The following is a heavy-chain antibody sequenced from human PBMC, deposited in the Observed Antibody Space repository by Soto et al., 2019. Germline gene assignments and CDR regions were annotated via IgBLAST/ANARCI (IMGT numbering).Heavy chain of an antibody. CDR3: AREYHTMYGDYYYFDY. J-gene: IGHJ4*02. CDR2: ISAYNGNT. D-gene: IGHD4-17*01. CDR1: GYTFTSYG. V-gene: IGHV1-18*01. Sequence: ASVKVSCKASGYTFTSYGISWVRQAPGQGLEWMGWISAYNGNTNYAQKLQGRVTMTTDTSTSTAYMELRSLRSDDTAVYYCAREYHTMYGDYYYFDYWGQGTLVTVSS.